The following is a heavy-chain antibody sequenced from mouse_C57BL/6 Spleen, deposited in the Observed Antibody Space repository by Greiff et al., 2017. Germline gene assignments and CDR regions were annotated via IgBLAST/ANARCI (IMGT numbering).Heavy chain of an antibody. CDR3: ARRYDYDEDYFDY. CDR1: GFNIKDYY. CDR2: IDPEDGET. D-gene: IGHD2-4*01. J-gene: IGHJ2*01. Sequence: VHVKQSGAELVKPGASVKLSCTASGFNIKDYYMHWVKQRTEQGLEWIGRIDPEDGETKYAPKFQGKATITADTSSNTAYLQLSSLTSEDTAVYYCARRYDYDEDYFDYWGQGTTLTVSS. V-gene: IGHV14-2*01.